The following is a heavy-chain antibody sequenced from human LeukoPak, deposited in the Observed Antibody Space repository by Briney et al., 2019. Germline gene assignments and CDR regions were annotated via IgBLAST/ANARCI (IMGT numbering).Heavy chain of an antibody. V-gene: IGHV3-23*01. Sequence: PGGSLRLSCAASGSTFSSYAMNWVRQAPGKGLEWVSTITVSGGSTYYADSVKGRFTISRDNSKNTLYLQMNNLRAEDTAVYYCAIRIGSGSFRGGFDPWGQGTLVTVSS. CDR2: ITVSGGST. D-gene: IGHD1-26*01. CDR1: GSTFSSYA. J-gene: IGHJ5*02. CDR3: AIRIGSGSFRGGFDP.